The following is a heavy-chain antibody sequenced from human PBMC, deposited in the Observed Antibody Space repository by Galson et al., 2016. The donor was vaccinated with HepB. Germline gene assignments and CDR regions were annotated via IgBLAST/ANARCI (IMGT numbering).Heavy chain of an antibody. CDR1: GFIFSNYA. J-gene: IGHJ6*02. CDR2: ISGSGGST. V-gene: IGHV3-23*01. Sequence: SLRLSCAASGFIFSNYAMSWVRQVPGKGLEWVSAISGSGGSTHYADSVKGRFTISRDNSKNTLYLQMNSLRAEDTAVYYWAKAVTRNTIFGVVTGKEGAHYGMDVWGQGTTVTVSS. CDR3: AKAVTRNTIFGVVTGKEGAHYGMDV. D-gene: IGHD3-3*01.